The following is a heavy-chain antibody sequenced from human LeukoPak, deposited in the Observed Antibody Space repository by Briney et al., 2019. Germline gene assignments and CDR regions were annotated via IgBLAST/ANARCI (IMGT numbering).Heavy chain of an antibody. CDR1: GGSISSYY. V-gene: IGHV4-59*08. D-gene: IGHD6-19*01. CDR3: ARFEQWLVTSYYYGMDV. Sequence: SETLSLTCTVSGGSISSYYWNWIRQPPGKGLEWIGYIYYSGSTNYNPSLKSRVTISVDTSKNQFSLKLSSVTAADTAVYYCARFEQWLVTSYYYGMDVWGQGTTVTVSS. CDR2: IYYSGST. J-gene: IGHJ6*02.